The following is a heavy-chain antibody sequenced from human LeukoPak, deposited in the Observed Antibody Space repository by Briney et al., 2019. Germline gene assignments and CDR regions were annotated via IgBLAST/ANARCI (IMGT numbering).Heavy chain of an antibody. CDR1: GFTFSSYG. Sequence: GGSLRLSCAASGFTFSSYGMHWVRQAPGKGLEWVSVIYSGGSTYYADSVKGRFTISRDNSKNTLYLQMNSLRAEDTAVYYCARPVTTSWIYYYGMDVWGQGTTVTVSS. D-gene: IGHD4-17*01. CDR3: ARPVTTSWIYYYGMDV. V-gene: IGHV3-66*04. J-gene: IGHJ6*02. CDR2: IYSGGST.